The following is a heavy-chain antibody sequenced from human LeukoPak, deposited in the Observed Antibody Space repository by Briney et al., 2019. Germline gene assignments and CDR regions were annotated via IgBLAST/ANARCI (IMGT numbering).Heavy chain of an antibody. CDR1: GGSISSYY. Sequence: SETLSLTCTVSGGSISSYYWSWLRQPPGKGLEGIGYIYYSGSTNYNPSLKSRVTISVDTSKNQFSLKLSSVTAADTAVYYCATLGGTYYYGSGSYSFSKDYWGQGTLVTVSS. V-gene: IGHV4-59*01. CDR2: IYYSGST. CDR3: ATLGGTYYYGSGSYSFSKDY. J-gene: IGHJ4*02. D-gene: IGHD3-10*01.